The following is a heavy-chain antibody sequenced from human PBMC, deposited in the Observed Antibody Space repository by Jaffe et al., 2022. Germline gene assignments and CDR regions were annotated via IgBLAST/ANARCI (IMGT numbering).Heavy chain of an antibody. CDR2: IYYSGST. Sequence: QVQLQESGPGLVKPSETLSLTCTVSGGSISSYYWSWIRQPPGKGLEWIGYIYYSGSTNYNPSLKSRVTISVDTSKNQFSLKLSSVTAADTAVYYCARDPGGYNWNDVQGWFDPWGQGTLVTVSS. CDR3: ARDPGGYNWNDVQGWFDP. CDR1: GGSISSYY. J-gene: IGHJ5*02. V-gene: IGHV4-59*01. D-gene: IGHD1-1*01.